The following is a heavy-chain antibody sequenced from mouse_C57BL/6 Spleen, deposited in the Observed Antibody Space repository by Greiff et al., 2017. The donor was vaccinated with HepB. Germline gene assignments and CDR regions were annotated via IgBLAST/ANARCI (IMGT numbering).Heavy chain of an antibody. D-gene: IGHD1-1*01. CDR2: INPSNGGT. Sequence: VQLQQPGAELVKPGASVKLSCKASGYTFTSYWMHWVKQRPGQGLEWIGNINPSNGGTNYNEKFKSKATLTVDKSSSTAYMQLSSLTSEDSAVYYCARSRFITTVVATDFDVWGTGTTVTVSS. CDR1: GYTFTSYW. CDR3: ARSRFITTVVATDFDV. V-gene: IGHV1-53*01. J-gene: IGHJ1*03.